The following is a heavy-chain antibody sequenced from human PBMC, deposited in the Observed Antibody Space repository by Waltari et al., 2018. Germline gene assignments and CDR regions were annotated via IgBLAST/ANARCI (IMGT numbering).Heavy chain of an antibody. V-gene: IGHV3-7*01. CDR1: GFTFSSYW. D-gene: IGHD6-13*01. J-gene: IGHJ4*02. Sequence: EVQLVESGGGLVQPGGSLILSCSASGFTFSSYWMSWFRQAPGKGVEWVANIKEDGSEKYYVDSVKGRFTISRDNAKNSLYLQMNSLRAEDTAVYYCARAVLSSSFLWNYWGQGTLVTVSS. CDR2: IKEDGSEK. CDR3: ARAVLSSSFLWNY.